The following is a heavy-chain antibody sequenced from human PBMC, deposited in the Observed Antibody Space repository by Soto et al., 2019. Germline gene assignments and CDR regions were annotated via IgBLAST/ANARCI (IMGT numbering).Heavy chain of an antibody. D-gene: IGHD4-17*01. J-gene: IGHJ6*02. V-gene: IGHV3-13*01. CDR2: IGTAGDT. CDR1: GFTFSSYD. Sequence: EVQLVESGGGLVQPGGSLRLSCAASGFTFSSYDMHWVRQATGKGLEWVSAIGTAGDTYYPGSVKGRFTISRENAKNSWYLQMNSLRAEDTAVYYCARAGAVTTFGYYYYGMEVWGQGTTVTVSS. CDR3: ARAGAVTTFGYYYYGMEV.